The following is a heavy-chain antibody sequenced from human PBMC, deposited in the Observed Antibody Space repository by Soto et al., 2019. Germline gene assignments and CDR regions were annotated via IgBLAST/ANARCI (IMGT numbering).Heavy chain of an antibody. D-gene: IGHD2-8*01. CDR2: ISSSSSTI. CDR3: ARGEYCTNGVCYYYYYMDV. J-gene: IGHJ6*03. V-gene: IGHV3-48*01. Sequence: PGGSLRLSCAASGFPFSSYSMNWVRQAPGKGLEWVSYISSSSSTIYYADSVKGRSTISRDNAKNSLYLQMNSLRAEDTAVYYCARGEYCTNGVCYYYYYMDVWGKGTTVTVSS. CDR1: GFPFSSYS.